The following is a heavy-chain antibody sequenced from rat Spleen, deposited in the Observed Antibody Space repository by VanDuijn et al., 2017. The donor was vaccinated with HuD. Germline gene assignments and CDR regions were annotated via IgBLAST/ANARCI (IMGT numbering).Heavy chain of an antibody. J-gene: IGHJ4*01. CDR2: ISTGGGNT. V-gene: IGHV5S23*01. CDR1: GFTFSNYD. CDR3: ARHYGGYSEYVMDA. Sequence: EVQLVESGGGLVQPGRSLKLSCAASGFTFSNYDMAWVRQAPTKGLEWVASISTGGGNTYYRDSVKGRFTIARDNAKSTLYLQMDSLRSEDTATYYCARHYGGYSEYVMDAWGQGASVTVSS. D-gene: IGHD1-11*01.